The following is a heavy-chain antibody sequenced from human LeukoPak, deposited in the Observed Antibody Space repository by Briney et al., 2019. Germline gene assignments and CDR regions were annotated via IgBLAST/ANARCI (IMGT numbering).Heavy chain of an antibody. D-gene: IGHD2-2*01. Sequence: SETLSLTCSVSGASISTTGYFWGWVRQPPGKGLEWIGTISYSGNTYYNPSLKSRVIISVDTSKNQFSLRLSSVTAADTAAHYCARASHYSMDVWGKGTTVTVSS. CDR3: ARASHYSMDV. V-gene: IGHV4-39*07. CDR1: GASISTTGYF. J-gene: IGHJ6*03. CDR2: ISYSGNT.